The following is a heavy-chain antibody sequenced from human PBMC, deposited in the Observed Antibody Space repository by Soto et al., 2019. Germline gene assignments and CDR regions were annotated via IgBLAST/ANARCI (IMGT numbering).Heavy chain of an antibody. CDR3: ARGGYYDSSGSRNYHYYGMDV. CDR1: GYTFSSYG. J-gene: IGHJ6*01. CDR2: ISPYNDDT. Sequence: ASVKVSCKASGYTFSSYGINWVRQAPGQGLEWLGWISPYNDDTKYAQKLQGRVTMTTDTSSRTAYMALRSLRSDDTAVYFCARGGYYDSSGSRNYHYYGMDVWGQGNTVTVSS. V-gene: IGHV1-18*01. D-gene: IGHD3-22*01.